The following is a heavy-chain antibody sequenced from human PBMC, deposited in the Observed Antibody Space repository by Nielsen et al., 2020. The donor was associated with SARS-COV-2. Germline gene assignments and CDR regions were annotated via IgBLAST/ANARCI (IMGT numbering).Heavy chain of an antibody. CDR3: ASLGYCSGGSCSGDYFDY. CDR1: GYTFTSYD. V-gene: IGHV1-8*01. D-gene: IGHD2-15*01. CDR2: MNPNSGNT. J-gene: IGHJ4*02. Sequence: ASVKVSCKASGYTFTSYDINWARQATGQGLEWMGWMNPNSGNTGYAQKFQGRATMTRNTSISTAYMELSSLRSEDTAVYYCASLGYCSGGSCSGDYFDYWGQGTLVTVSS.